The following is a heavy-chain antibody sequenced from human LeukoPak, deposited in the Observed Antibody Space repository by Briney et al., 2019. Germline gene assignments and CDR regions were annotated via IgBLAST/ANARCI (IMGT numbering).Heavy chain of an antibody. J-gene: IGHJ3*02. Sequence: GSLRLSCAASGFTFNDYYMSWIRQAPGKGLEWLSYINIGGTNTHYADSVKGRFTISRDNSKNTLYLQMNSLRAEDTAVYYCATHGYCGGDCLSGSFDIWGQGTMVTVSS. CDR3: ATHGYCGGDCLSGSFDI. CDR2: INIGGTNT. V-gene: IGHV3-11*01. D-gene: IGHD2-21*02. CDR1: GFTFNDYY.